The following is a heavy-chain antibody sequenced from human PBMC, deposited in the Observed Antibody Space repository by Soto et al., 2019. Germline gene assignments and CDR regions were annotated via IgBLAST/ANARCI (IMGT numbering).Heavy chain of an antibody. D-gene: IGHD6-19*01. Sequence: QITLKESGPTLVKPTQTLTLTCTFSGFSLSSTRMAVGWIRQPPGKALEWLALIYWDDDKRYSPFLKSRLTITKDTSKHQVGLTMSNMDPVDTARYYCAHIVVAGLGYYFDYWGQGSLVTVSS. CDR1: GFSLSSTRMA. J-gene: IGHJ4*02. CDR2: IYWDDDK. CDR3: AHIVVAGLGYYFDY. V-gene: IGHV2-5*02.